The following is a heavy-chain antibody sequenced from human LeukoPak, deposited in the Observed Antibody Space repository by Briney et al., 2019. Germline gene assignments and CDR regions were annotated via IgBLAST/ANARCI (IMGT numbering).Heavy chain of an antibody. CDR2: ISGSGGST. Sequence: GGSLRLSCAASGFTFSSYAMSWVRQAPGKGLEWVSAISGSGGSTYYADSVKGRFTISRDNSKNTLYLQMNSLRAEDTAVYYCAKRIVVVPAAIPAREPWGQGTLVTVSS. J-gene: IGHJ5*02. CDR1: GFTFSSYA. V-gene: IGHV3-23*01. D-gene: IGHD2-2*02. CDR3: AKRIVVVPAAIPAREP.